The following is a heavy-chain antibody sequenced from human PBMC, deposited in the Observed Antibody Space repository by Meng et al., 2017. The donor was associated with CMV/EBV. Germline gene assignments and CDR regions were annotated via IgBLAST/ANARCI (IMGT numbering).Heavy chain of an antibody. CDR3: ARGLDPTTVENWFDP. D-gene: IGHD4-23*01. CDR2: MNPNSDNT. CDR1: GYTFTSYD. J-gene: IGHJ5*02. V-gene: IGHV1-8*01. Sequence: ASVKVSCKASGYTFTSYDINWVRQATGQGLEWMGWMNPNSDNTGYAQKFQGRVTMTRNTSISTAYMELSSLRSEDTAVYYCARGLDPTTVENWFDPWGQGTLVTVSS.